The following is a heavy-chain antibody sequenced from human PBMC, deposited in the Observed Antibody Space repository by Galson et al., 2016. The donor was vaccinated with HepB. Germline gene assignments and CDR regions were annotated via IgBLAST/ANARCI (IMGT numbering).Heavy chain of an antibody. D-gene: IGHD3-16*01. Sequence: SLRLSCAASGFTFSGYWMHWVRQAPGKGLVWVSRINGDETTTTCADSVRGRFSISRDNAKNTLYLQMNSLRADDTAVYFYVRGMYYGNQGDYWGQGTLVTVSS. CDR2: INGDETTT. CDR3: VRGMYYGNQGDY. V-gene: IGHV3-74*01. J-gene: IGHJ4*02. CDR1: GFTFSGYW.